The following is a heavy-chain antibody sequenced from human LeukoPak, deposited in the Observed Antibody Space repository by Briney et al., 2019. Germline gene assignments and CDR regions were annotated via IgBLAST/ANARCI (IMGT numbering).Heavy chain of an antibody. D-gene: IGHD3-10*01. CDR2: ISSSGSTI. CDR3: AKVGTMVRGYYFDY. Sequence: GGSLRLSCAASGFTFSSYEMNWVRQAPGKGLEWVSYISSSGSTIYYADSVKGRFTISRDNSKNTLYLQMNSLRAEDTAVYYCAKVGTMVRGYYFDYWGQGTLVTVSS. J-gene: IGHJ4*02. V-gene: IGHV3-48*03. CDR1: GFTFSSYE.